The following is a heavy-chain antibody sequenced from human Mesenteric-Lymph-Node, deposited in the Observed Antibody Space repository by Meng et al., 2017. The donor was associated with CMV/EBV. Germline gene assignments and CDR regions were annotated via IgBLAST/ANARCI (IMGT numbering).Heavy chain of an antibody. Sequence: GESLKISCAASGFTFSSYAMSWVRQAPGKGLEWVSAISGSGGSTYYADSVKGRFTISRDNAKNSLYLQMNSLRAEDTAVYYCAREPDDSSGLGHIWGQGTMVTVSS. CDR2: ISGSGGST. CDR1: GFTFSSYA. J-gene: IGHJ3*02. CDR3: AREPDDSSGLGHI. D-gene: IGHD3-22*01. V-gene: IGHV3-23*01.